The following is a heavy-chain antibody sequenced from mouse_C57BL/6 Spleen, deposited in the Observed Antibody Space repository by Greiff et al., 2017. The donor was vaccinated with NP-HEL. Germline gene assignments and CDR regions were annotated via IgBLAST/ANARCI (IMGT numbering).Heavy chain of an antibody. J-gene: IGHJ4*01. Sequence: VQLQQSGAELVRPGASVKLSCKASGYTFTDYYINWVKQRPGQGLEWIARIYPGSGNTYYNEKFKGKATLTAEKSSSTAYMQLSSLTSEDSAVYFCAREEKYDYDYYAMDYWGQGTSVTVSS. V-gene: IGHV1-76*01. CDR3: AREEKYDYDYYAMDY. CDR2: IYPGSGNT. CDR1: GYTFTDYY. D-gene: IGHD2-4*01.